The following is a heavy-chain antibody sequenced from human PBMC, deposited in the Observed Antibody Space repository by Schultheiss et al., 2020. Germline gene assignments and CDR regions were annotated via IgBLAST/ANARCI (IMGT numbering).Heavy chain of an antibody. CDR1: GGSISSGGYY. CDR2: IHYSGSP. V-gene: IGHV4-31*03. Sequence: SETLSLTCTVSGGSISSGGYYWSWIRQHPGKGLEWIAYIHYSGSPYYNPSLKSRVTMSVDTSKNQFSLKLSSVTAADTAVYYCARAVTTDFDYWGQGTLVNVSS. D-gene: IGHD4-17*01. CDR3: ARAVTTDFDY. J-gene: IGHJ4*02.